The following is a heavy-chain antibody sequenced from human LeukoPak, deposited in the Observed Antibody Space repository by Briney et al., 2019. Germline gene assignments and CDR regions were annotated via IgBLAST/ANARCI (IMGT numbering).Heavy chain of an antibody. Sequence: ASVKVSCKASGYTFTSYAMHWVRQAPGQRLEWMGWINAGNGNTKYLQKFQGRVTITRDTSASTAYMELSSLRSEDTAVYYCARVPQGLGYFDYWGQGTLVTVSS. J-gene: IGHJ4*02. D-gene: IGHD2-15*01. CDR1: GYTFTSYA. V-gene: IGHV1-3*01. CDR2: INAGNGNT. CDR3: ARVPQGLGYFDY.